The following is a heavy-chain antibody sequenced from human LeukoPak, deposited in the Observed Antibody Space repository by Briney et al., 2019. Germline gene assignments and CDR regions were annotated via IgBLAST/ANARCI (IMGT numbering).Heavy chain of an antibody. D-gene: IGHD3-3*01. J-gene: IGHJ5*02. CDR3: ARGVTIFGGPGWFDP. CDR2: ISAYNGNT. CDR1: GYTFTSYG. V-gene: IGHV1-18*01. Sequence: ASAKVSCKASGYTFTSYGISWVRQAPGQGLEWMGWISAYNGNTNYAQKLQGRVTMTTDTSTSTAYMELRSLRSDDTAVYYCARGVTIFGGPGWFDPWGQGTLVTVSS.